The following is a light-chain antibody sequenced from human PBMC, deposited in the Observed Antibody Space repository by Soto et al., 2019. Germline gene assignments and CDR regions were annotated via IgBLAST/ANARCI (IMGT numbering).Light chain of an antibody. V-gene: IGKV1-5*01. Sequence: DIQVTQSPSTLSASEGDRVTITCRASESIGNWLAWYQQKPGQAPNLLIYDVSSLESGVPSRFSGSGSETEFTLTISSLQPDDFATYYCQQYDSYSRTFGQGTKVDIK. CDR2: DVS. J-gene: IGKJ1*01. CDR1: ESIGNW. CDR3: QQYDSYSRT.